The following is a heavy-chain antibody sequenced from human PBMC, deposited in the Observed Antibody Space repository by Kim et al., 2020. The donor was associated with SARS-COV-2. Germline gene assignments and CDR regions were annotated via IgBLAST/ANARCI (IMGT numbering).Heavy chain of an antibody. V-gene: IGHV3-23*01. CDR2: T. Sequence: TYYADSARGRFTISRDNSKNTLYLQMTGRGAEDTAVYYWAVTGGGLGFDYWGQGTLVTVSS. J-gene: IGHJ4*02. D-gene: IGHD3-10*01. CDR3: AVTGGGLGFDY.